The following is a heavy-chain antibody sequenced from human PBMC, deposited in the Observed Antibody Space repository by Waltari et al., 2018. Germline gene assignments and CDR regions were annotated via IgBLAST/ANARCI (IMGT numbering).Heavy chain of an antibody. Sequence: EVHLVQSGAEVKRPGATVKISCKASGYTFTEYYLHWVRQAPGKGLEWMGHVDQEEGETEISDKFQGRVAMTADTSTETAYIEVRSLTSDDMAVYYCATKMSDQWLREWGQGTLVTVSS. CDR3: ATKMSDQWLRE. D-gene: IGHD6-19*01. CDR1: GYTFTEYY. CDR2: VDQEEGET. J-gene: IGHJ1*01. V-gene: IGHV1-69-2*01.